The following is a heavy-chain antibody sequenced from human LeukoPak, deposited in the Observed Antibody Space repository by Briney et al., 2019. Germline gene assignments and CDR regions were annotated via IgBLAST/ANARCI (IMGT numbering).Heavy chain of an antibody. CDR3: ARQEYCSGGSCYTWFDP. V-gene: IGHV5-51*01. CDR2: IYPGDSDT. J-gene: IGHJ5*02. D-gene: IGHD2-15*01. Sequence: HGESLQISCKGSGYSFTSYWIGWVRQMPGKGLEWMGIIYPGDSDTRYSPSFQGQVTISADKSISTAYLQWSSLKASDTAMYYCARQEYCSGGSCYTWFDPWGQGTLVTVSS. CDR1: GYSFTSYW.